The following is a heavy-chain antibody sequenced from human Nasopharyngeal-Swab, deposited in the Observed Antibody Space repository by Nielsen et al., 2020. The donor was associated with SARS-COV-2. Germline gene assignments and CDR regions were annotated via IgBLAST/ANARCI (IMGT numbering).Heavy chain of an antibody. D-gene: IGHD2-21*01. CDR2: ISYDGSNK. J-gene: IGHJ5*02. CDR3: AKDQSINWFDP. V-gene: IGHV3-30*18. Sequence: RQPPGKGLEWVAVISYDGSNKYYADSVKGRFTISRDNSKNTLYLQMNSPRAEDTAVYYCAKDQSINWFDPWGQGTPVTVSS.